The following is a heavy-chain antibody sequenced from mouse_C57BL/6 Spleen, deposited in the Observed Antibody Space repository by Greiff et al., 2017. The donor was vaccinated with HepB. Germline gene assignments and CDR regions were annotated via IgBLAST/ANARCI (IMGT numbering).Heavy chain of an antibody. D-gene: IGHD1-1*01. V-gene: IGHV1-59*01. CDR2: IDPSDSYT. CDR1: GYTFTSYW. Sequence: QVQLQQPGAELVRPGPSVKLSCKASGYTFTSYWMHWVKQRPGQGLEWIGVIDPSDSYTNYNQKFKGKATLTVDTSSSTAYMQLSSLTSEDSAVYYCARDYYGSRSDWYFDVWGTGTTVTVSS. CDR3: ARDYYGSRSDWYFDV. J-gene: IGHJ1*03.